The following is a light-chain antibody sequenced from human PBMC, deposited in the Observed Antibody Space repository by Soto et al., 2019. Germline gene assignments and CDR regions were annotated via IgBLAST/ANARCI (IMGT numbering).Light chain of an antibody. CDR3: QQYGSSPTWT. V-gene: IGKV3-20*01. Sequence: EIVLTQSPDTLSLSPGESATLSCRASQSVSARLAWYKHKPGQAPRLLIYGASSRANGIPDRFSGSGSGTDLTLTISRLEPEDFAVYDCQQYGSSPTWTFGQGTKVDIK. CDR1: QSVSAR. J-gene: IGKJ1*01. CDR2: GAS.